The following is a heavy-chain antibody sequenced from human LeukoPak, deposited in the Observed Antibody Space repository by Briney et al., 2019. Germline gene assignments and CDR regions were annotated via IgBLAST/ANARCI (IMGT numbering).Heavy chain of an antibody. J-gene: IGHJ4*02. Sequence: QAGGSLRLSCEASGFTFSNNVMTWVRQVPGKGLEWVSYISANGDVTYYADSVKGRFTTSRDNSNNTLYLQMNSLRAEDAAVYFCAKPPGLVGVGDYWGQGTLVTVSS. D-gene: IGHD1-26*01. CDR2: ISANGDVT. CDR1: GFTFSNNV. V-gene: IGHV3-23*01. CDR3: AKPPGLVGVGDY.